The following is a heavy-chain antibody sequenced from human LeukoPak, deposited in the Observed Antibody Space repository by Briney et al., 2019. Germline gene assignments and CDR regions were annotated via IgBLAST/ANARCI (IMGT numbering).Heavy chain of an antibody. J-gene: IGHJ4*02. D-gene: IGHD3-10*01. Sequence: GASVKVSCKASGYTFTSYYMHWVRQAPGQGLEWMGIINPSGGSTNYAQKFQGRVTITTDESTSTAYMELSSLRSEDTAVYYCARKGGKGFLDYWGQGTLVTVSS. V-gene: IGHV1-46*01. CDR1: GYTFTSYY. CDR3: ARKGGKGFLDY. CDR2: INPSGGST.